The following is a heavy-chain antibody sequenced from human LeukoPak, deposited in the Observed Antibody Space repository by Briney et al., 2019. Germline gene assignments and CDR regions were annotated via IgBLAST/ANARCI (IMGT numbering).Heavy chain of an antibody. D-gene: IGHD2-15*01. V-gene: IGHV3-23*01. CDR1: GFTFSTYA. CDR2: TSGSGSWT. J-gene: IGHJ4*02. Sequence: GSLRLSCGAPGFTFSTYAMSWVRQAPGKGLEWVSATSGSGSWTYYADSVKGRFTISRDNSKNTLYLQMNSLRAEDTAVYYCAKVVVAAMYYFDYWGQGTLVTVSS. CDR3: AKVVVAAMYYFDY.